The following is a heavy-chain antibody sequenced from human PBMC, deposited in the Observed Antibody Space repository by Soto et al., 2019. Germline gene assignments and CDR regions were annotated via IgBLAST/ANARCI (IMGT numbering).Heavy chain of an antibody. V-gene: IGHV4-59*01. D-gene: IGHD3-22*01. CDR2: IYYSGST. CDR3: ARGFYDSSGYYDYYYYYYGMDV. J-gene: IGHJ6*02. Sequence: QVQLQESGPGLVKPSETLSLTCTVSGGSISSYYWSWIRQPPGKGLEWIGYIYYSGSTNYNPSLKSRVTLSVDTSKNQFSLKLSSVTAADTAVYYCARGFYDSSGYYDYYYYYYGMDVWGQGTTVTVSS. CDR1: GGSISSYY.